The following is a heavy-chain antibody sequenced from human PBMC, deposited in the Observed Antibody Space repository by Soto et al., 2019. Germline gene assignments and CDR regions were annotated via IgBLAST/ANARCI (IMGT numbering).Heavy chain of an antibody. CDR1: DGSVSSGGNY. J-gene: IGHJ4*02. V-gene: IGHV4-39*01. CDR3: ARGLSSPSAAGV. CDR2: VHDTGTT. Sequence: QLQLQESGPGLVKPSETLSLTCAVSDGSVSSGGNYWGWLRQSPGKGLEWIGSVHDTGTTHYNPSLTRRVTISVDTSKNQFSLNVNSVTAADTAVYYCARGLSSPSAAGVWGQGTLVTVSS. D-gene: IGHD6-6*01.